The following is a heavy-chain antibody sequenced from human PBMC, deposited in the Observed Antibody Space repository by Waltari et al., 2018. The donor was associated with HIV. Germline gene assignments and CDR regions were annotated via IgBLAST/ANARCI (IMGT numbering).Heavy chain of an antibody. CDR2: ALYTGRLDLYTGQC. J-gene: IGHJ1*01. Sequence: QLQLRESGPGLVKPSETLSLTCSVSGGSITNSDSFWGWIRQSPGKGLGWIGSALYTGRLDLYTGQCFSRPSLRSRVTISVDTSSNPLSLRLTSVTADTAVYHCARAAAAYRRGAGWYFAGYFDDWGQGTLVTVSS. D-gene: IGHD6-19*01. CDR1: GGSITNSDSF. CDR3: ARAAAAYRRGAGWYFAGYFDD. V-gene: IGHV4-39*07.